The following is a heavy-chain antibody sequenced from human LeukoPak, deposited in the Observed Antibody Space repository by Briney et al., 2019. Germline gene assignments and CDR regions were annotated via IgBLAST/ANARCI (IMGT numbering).Heavy chain of an antibody. CDR3: AQMGIAARIDY. V-gene: IGHV4-61*02. CDR1: GGSISSGSYY. Sequence: SQTLSLTCTVSGGSISSGSYYCSWIRQPAGKGLEWIGRIYTSGSTNYNPSLKSRVTISVDTSKNQFSLKLSSVTAADTAVYYCAQMGIAARIDYWGQGTLVTVSS. J-gene: IGHJ4*02. CDR2: IYTSGST. D-gene: IGHD6-6*01.